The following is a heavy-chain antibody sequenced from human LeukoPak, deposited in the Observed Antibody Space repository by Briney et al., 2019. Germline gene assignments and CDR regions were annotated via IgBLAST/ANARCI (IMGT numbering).Heavy chain of an antibody. J-gene: IGHJ4*02. CDR1: GYTFTRYY. V-gene: IGHV1-2*02. CDR3: ATLYYYDSSGPTFDY. D-gene: IGHD3-22*01. CDR2: INPNSGGT. Sequence: ASVKVSCKASGYTFTRYYMHWVRQAPGQGLAWMGWINPNSGGTNYAQKFQGRVTMTRDTSINTAYMERSRLRSGDTAVYYCATLYYYDSSGPTFDYWGQGTLVTVSS.